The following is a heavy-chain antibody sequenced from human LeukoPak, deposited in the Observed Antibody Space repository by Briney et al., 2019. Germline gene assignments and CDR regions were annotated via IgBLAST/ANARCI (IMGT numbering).Heavy chain of an antibody. CDR1: GGSISSYY. Sequence: SETLSLTCTVSGGSISSYYWTWIRQPPGKGLEWIGYIYYSGSAYYNPSLKSRVTISVDTSKSQFSLKLSSVTAADTAVYYCARTYDSSGYSAFHVWGQGTMVTVSS. D-gene: IGHD3-22*01. CDR2: IYYSGSA. CDR3: ARTYDSSGYSAFHV. J-gene: IGHJ3*01. V-gene: IGHV4-59*01.